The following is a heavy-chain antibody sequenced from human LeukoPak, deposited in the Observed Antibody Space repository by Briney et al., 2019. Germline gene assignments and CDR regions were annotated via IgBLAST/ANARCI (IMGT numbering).Heavy chain of an antibody. D-gene: IGHD2-2*01. Sequence: PGRSLRLSCAASRFTFSHYAMHWVRQAPGKGPEYVSAISSNGYSTYYANSVKGRFTISRDNSRNMLYLQMGSLKTEDMAVYYCARDWTSDNWGQGTMVTVSS. V-gene: IGHV3-64*01. CDR2: ISSNGYST. CDR1: RFTFSHYA. CDR3: ARDWTSDN. J-gene: IGHJ3*01.